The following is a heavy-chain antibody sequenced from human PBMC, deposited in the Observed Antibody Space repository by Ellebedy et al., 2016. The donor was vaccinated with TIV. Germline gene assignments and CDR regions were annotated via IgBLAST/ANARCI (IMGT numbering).Heavy chain of an antibody. CDR1: RLTFSSYW. CDR2: IKQDGSAR. D-gene: IGHD4-17*01. Sequence: GESLKISCAASRLTFSSYWMSWVRQAPGKGLEWVANIKQDGSARYYVDSVEGRFTISRDNAKNSLYLQMNSLRAEDTAMYYCASDGSYGDYLSPTHAFESWGQGTMVTVSS. CDR3: ASDGSYGDYLSPTHAFES. J-gene: IGHJ3*02. V-gene: IGHV3-7*01.